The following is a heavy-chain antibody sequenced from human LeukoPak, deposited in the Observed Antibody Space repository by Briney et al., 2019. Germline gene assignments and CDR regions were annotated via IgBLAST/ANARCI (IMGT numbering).Heavy chain of an antibody. V-gene: IGHV3-48*03. Sequence: GGSLRLSCAASGFTFSSYEMNWVRQAPGKGLEWVSFICSDGSTKYYADSGKGRFTISRDNAKNSLYLQMNSLRAEDTAVYYCAREAGMDVWGQGTTVTVSS. CDR2: ICSDGSTK. CDR3: AREAGMDV. CDR1: GFTFSSYE. J-gene: IGHJ6*02.